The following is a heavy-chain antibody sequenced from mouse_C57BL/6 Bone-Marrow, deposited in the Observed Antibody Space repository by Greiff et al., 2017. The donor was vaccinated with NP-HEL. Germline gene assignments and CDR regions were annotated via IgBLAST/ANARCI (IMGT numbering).Heavy chain of an antibody. CDR2: IDPSDSET. CDR1: GYTFTSYW. D-gene: IGHD3-2*01. J-gene: IGHJ3*01. V-gene: IGHV1-52*01. CDR3: ARKDSSGPFAY. Sequence: QVQLQQSGAELVRPGSSVKLSCKASGYTFTSYWMHWVKQRPIQGLEWIGNIDPSDSETHYNQKFKDKATLTVDKSSSTAYMQLSSLTSEDSAVYCCARKDSSGPFAYWGQGTLVTVSA.